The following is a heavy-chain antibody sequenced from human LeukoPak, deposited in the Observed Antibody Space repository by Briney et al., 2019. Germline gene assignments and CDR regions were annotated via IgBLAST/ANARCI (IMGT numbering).Heavy chain of an antibody. CDR2: ISDSGSTI. Sequence: GGSLRLSCAASAFTFSDYYMSWIRQAPGKGLEWVSYISDSGSTIYYADSVKGRFTISRANAKNSVYLQMNSLRAEDTAVYYCARDRLGDYDSSGYYDNWGQGTRVTVSS. CDR3: ARDRLGDYDSSGYYDN. J-gene: IGHJ4*02. V-gene: IGHV3-11*01. CDR1: AFTFSDYY. D-gene: IGHD3-22*01.